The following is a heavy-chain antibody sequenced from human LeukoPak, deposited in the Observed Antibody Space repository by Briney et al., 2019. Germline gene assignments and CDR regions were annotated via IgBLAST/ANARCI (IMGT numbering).Heavy chain of an antibody. Sequence: GGSLRLSCAASGFTFDDYAMHWVRQAPGKGLEWVSGISWNSGSIGYADSVKGRFTISRDNAKNSLYLRMNSLRAEDTAVYYCAKDIAAADFFFDYWGQGTLVTVSS. J-gene: IGHJ4*02. D-gene: IGHD6-13*01. CDR2: ISWNSGSI. CDR3: AKDIAAADFFFDY. V-gene: IGHV3-9*01. CDR1: GFTFDDYA.